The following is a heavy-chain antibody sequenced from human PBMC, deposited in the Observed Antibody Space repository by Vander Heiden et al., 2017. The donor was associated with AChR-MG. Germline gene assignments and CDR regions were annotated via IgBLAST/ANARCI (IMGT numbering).Heavy chain of an antibody. CDR1: GGTFSSYA. Sequence: QVQLVQSGAEVKKPGSSVKVSCKASGGTFSSYAISWVRQAPGQGLEWMGGIIPIFGTANYAQKFQGRVTITADKSTSTAYMELSSLRSEDTAVYYCASYRGGWFTYYFDYWGQGTLVTVSS. CDR2: IIPIFGTA. CDR3: ASYRGGWFTYYFDY. D-gene: IGHD6-19*01. J-gene: IGHJ4*02. V-gene: IGHV1-69*06.